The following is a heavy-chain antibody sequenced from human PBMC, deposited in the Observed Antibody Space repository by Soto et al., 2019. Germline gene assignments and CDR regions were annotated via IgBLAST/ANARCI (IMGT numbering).Heavy chain of an antibody. CDR1: GGSFSGYY. V-gene: IGHV4-34*01. CDR2: INHSGST. CDR3: ARGGRYCSSTSCYILLDY. D-gene: IGHD2-2*02. J-gene: IGHJ4*02. Sequence: PSETLSLTCAVYGGSFSGYYWSWTRQPPGKGLEWIGEINHSGSTNYNPSLKSRVTISVDTSKNQFSLKLSSVTAADTAVYYSARGGRYCSSTSCYILLDYWGQGTLVTVSS.